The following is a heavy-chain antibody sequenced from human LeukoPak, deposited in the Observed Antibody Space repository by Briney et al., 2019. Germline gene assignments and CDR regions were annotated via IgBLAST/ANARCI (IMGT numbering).Heavy chain of an antibody. CDR3: AGLVGRYSSGLYYYYFDY. D-gene: IGHD3-22*01. CDR2: MYLSGTT. J-gene: IGHJ4*02. CDR1: GDSINSLDL. Sequence: SETLSLTCTVFGDSINSLDLWSWVRQPPGKGLEWIGEMYLSGTTHSNPSVKSRVTISIDKSKNQFFLNLSSVTAADTAVYYCAGLVGRYSSGLYYYYFDYWGQGTLVTVSS. V-gene: IGHV4-4*02.